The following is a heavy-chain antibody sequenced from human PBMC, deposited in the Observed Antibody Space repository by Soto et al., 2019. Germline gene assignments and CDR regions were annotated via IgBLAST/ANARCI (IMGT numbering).Heavy chain of an antibody. D-gene: IGHD3-22*01. Sequence: GGSLRLSCAASGFTFSSYAMSWVRQAPGKGLEWVSAISGSGGSTYYADSVKGRFTISRDNSKNTVYLQMNSLRAEDTAVYYCAKDLRRSSGYSNYYYYGMDVWGQGTTVTVSS. V-gene: IGHV3-23*01. CDR1: GFTFSSYA. CDR2: ISGSGGST. J-gene: IGHJ6*02. CDR3: AKDLRRSSGYSNYYYYGMDV.